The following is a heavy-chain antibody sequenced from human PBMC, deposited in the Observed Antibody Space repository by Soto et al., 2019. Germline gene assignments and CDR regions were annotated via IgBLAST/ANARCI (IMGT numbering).Heavy chain of an antibody. CDR2: ISYDGRGE. D-gene: IGHD2-15*01. CDR3: AKDLDVVMVLSATRGLDV. CDR1: GFTFSNFG. Sequence: PGGSLRLSCVASGFTFSNFGMHWVRQAPGKGLEWVAGISYDGRGEYYVDSVRGRSTLSRDNSKNTLSLQMISLRPEDTGVYYCAKDLDVVMVLSATRGLDVWGQGTTVTVSS. J-gene: IGHJ6*02. V-gene: IGHV3-30*18.